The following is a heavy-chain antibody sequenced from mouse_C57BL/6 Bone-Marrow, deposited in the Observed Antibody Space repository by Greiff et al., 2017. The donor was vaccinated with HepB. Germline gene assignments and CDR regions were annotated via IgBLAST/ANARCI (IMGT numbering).Heavy chain of an antibody. Sequence: QVQLQQSGPELVKPGASVKISCKASGYAFSSSWMNWVKQRPGKGLEWIGRIYPGDGDTNYNGKFKGKATLTADKSSSTAYMQLSSLTSEDSAVYFCATHDYEGAMDYWGQGTSVTVSS. V-gene: IGHV1-82*01. J-gene: IGHJ4*01. CDR3: ATHDYEGAMDY. CDR2: IYPGDGDT. D-gene: IGHD2-4*01. CDR1: GYAFSSSW.